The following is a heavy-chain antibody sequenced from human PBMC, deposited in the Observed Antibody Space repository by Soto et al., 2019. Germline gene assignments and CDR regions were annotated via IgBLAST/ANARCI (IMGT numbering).Heavy chain of an antibody. Sequence: PSETLSLTCAVYGGSFSGYYWSWIRQPPGKGLEWIGEINHSGSTNYNPSIKSRVTISVDTSKNQFSLKLSSVTAADTSVYYCASLNYYDTTTGRYGMDVWGQGTTVTVSS. V-gene: IGHV4-34*01. CDR1: GGSFSGYY. CDR2: INHSGST. CDR3: ASLNYYDTTTGRYGMDV. J-gene: IGHJ6*02. D-gene: IGHD3-22*01.